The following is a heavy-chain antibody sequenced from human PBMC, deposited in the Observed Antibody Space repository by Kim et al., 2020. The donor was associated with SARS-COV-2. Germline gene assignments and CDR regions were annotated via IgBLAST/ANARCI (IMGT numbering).Heavy chain of an antibody. Sequence: SVKVSCKASGGTFSSYAISWVRQAPGQGLEWMGGIIPIFGTANYAQKFQGRVTITADESTSTAYMELSSLRSEDTAVYYCARGTWEDRGVVVPAAIEGNYYYYGMDVWGQGTTVTVSS. D-gene: IGHD2-2*01. J-gene: IGHJ6*02. CDR1: GGTFSSYA. CDR2: IIPIFGTA. V-gene: IGHV1-69*13. CDR3: ARGTWEDRGVVVPAAIEGNYYYYGMDV.